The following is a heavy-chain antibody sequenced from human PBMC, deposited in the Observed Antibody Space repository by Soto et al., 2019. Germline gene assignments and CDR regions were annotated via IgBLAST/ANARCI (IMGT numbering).Heavy chain of an antibody. CDR3: ARYCYGGSCYSGYYGMDV. D-gene: IGHD2-15*01. Sequence: RGESLKISCKGSGYSFPNYWIGWVRQMPGKGLAWMGIIYPGDSDTKYSPSFQGQVTISADKSISTAYLQWSSLKASDTAVYYCARYCYGGSCYSGYYGMDVWGQGTTVTVSS. CDR2: IYPGDSDT. CDR1: GYSFPNYW. V-gene: IGHV5-51*01. J-gene: IGHJ6*02.